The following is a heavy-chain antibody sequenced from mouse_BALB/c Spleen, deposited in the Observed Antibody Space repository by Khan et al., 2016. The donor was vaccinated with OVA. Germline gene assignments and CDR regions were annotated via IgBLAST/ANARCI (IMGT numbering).Heavy chain of an antibody. V-gene: IGHV1-4*01. CDR1: GYTFTSYT. J-gene: IGHJ3*01. D-gene: IGHD2-14*01. Sequence: VKLLESGAELARPGASVKRSCKASGYTFTSYTIHWIKQRPGQGLEWIGYINPSSGYTNYNQKFKDKATLTADKSSTTAYMQLSSLTSDDSAVXCCASDGAYYRNDGWFAYWGQGTLVTVSA. CDR2: INPSSGYT. CDR3: ASDGAYYRNDGWFAY.